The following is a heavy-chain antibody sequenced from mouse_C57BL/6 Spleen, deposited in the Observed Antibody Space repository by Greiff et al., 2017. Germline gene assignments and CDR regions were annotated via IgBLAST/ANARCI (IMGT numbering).Heavy chain of an antibody. Sequence: DVKLVESEGGLVQPGSSMKLSCTASGFTFSDYYMAWVRQVPEKGLEWVANINYDGSSTYYLDSFKSRFIISRDNTKNILYLQMSSLKSEDTATYYCARDGNSYAMDYWGQGTSVTISS. J-gene: IGHJ4*01. CDR2: INYDGSST. CDR3: ARDGNSYAMDY. D-gene: IGHD2-1*01. V-gene: IGHV5-16*01. CDR1: GFTFSDYY.